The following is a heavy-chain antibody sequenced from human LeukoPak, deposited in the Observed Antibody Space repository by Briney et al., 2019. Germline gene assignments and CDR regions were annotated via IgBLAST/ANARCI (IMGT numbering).Heavy chain of an antibody. Sequence: GGSLRLSSAASGFTFSSYGMHWVRQAPGKGLEWVAVISYDGSNKYYADSVKGRFTISRDNSKNTLYLQMNSLRAEDTAVYYCAKAAVVATFGLIDYWGQGTLVTVSS. V-gene: IGHV3-30*18. CDR3: AKAAVVATFGLIDY. CDR1: GFTFSSYG. D-gene: IGHD2-21*01. J-gene: IGHJ4*02. CDR2: ISYDGSNK.